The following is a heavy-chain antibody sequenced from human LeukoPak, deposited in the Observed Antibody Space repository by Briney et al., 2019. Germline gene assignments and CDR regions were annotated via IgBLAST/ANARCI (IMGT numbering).Heavy chain of an antibody. CDR3: ARDHFAFLGYCSGNSCNTAAN. J-gene: IGHJ4*02. CDR2: IRQDGN. V-gene: IGHV3-7*01. CDR1: GFSFRNSW. Sequence: WGSLRLSCAASGFSFRNSWMSWVRQAPRKGLEWVANIRQDGNDMDSVKGRFTISRDNAKNSLHLQMNSLRAEDTAVYYCARDHFAFLGYCSGNSCNTAANWGQGTLVTVSS. D-gene: IGHD2-15*01.